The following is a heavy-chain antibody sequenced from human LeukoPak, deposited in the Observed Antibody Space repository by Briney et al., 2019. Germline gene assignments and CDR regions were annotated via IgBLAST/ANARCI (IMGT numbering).Heavy chain of an antibody. J-gene: IGHJ5*02. Sequence: GASVKVSCKASGYTFSDYAMHWVRQAPGQRFEWMGWIDAGNGDTRYSQKFQGRVTITRDTYTSTVYMELSSLRSEDTAVYYCARDLEDTTVRGAPNWFDPWGQGTLVTVSS. CDR1: GYTFSDYA. CDR3: ARDLEDTTVRGAPNWFDP. V-gene: IGHV1-3*01. D-gene: IGHD3-10*01. CDR2: IDAGNGDT.